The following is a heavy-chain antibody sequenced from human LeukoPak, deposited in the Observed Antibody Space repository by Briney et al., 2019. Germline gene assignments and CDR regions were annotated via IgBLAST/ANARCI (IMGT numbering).Heavy chain of an antibody. Sequence: ASVKVSCKASGYTFTSYGISWVRQAPGQGLEWMGWISAYNGNTNYAQELQGRVTMTTDTSTSTAYMELRSLRSDDTAVYYCAKTYYYDSSGLNAFDTWGQGTMVTVSS. J-gene: IGHJ3*02. CDR2: ISAYNGNT. CDR1: GYTFTSYG. D-gene: IGHD3-22*01. V-gene: IGHV1-18*01. CDR3: AKTYYYDSSGLNAFDT.